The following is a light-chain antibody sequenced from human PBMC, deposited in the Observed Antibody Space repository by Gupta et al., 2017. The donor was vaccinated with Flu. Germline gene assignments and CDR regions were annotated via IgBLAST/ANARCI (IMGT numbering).Light chain of an antibody. CDR3: RQSDSTPWT. V-gene: IGKV1-39*01. CDR2: DAS. J-gene: IGKJ1*01. Sequence: IQMTQSPSPLSASAGDRVTITCRASQSISSYLNGYQQKPGRAPKPLIYDASSLPSGVPSRFSGSGSGTNFPLTTSSLQPEEFATFYCRQSDSTPWTFGQGTKVEIK. CDR1: QSISSY.